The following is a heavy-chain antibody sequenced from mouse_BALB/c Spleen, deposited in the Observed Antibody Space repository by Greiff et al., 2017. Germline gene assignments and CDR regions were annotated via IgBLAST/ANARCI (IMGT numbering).Heavy chain of an antibody. CDR1: GFTFSSYT. CDR2: ISSGGSYT. J-gene: IGHJ3*01. CDR3: TRDHDYDTWFAY. Sequence: EVMLVESGGGLVKPGGSLKLSCAASGFTFSSYTMSWVRQTPEKRLEWVATISSGGSYTYYPDSVKGRFTISRDNAKNTLYLQMSSLKSEDTAMYYCTRDHDYDTWFAYWGQGTLVTVSA. D-gene: IGHD2-4*01. V-gene: IGHV5-6-4*01.